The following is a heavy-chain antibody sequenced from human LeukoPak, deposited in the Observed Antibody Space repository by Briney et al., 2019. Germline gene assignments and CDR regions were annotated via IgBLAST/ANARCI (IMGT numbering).Heavy chain of an antibody. V-gene: IGHV1-2*06. CDR3: ARGARDYYDSSGYYTY. J-gene: IGHJ4*02. D-gene: IGHD3-22*01. CDR2: INPNSGGT. CDR1: GGTFSSYA. Sequence: ASVKVSCKASGGTFSSYAISWVRQAPGQGLEWMGRINPNSGGTNYAQKFQGRVTMTRDTSISTAYMELSRLRSDDTAVYYCARGARDYYDSSGYYTYWGQGTLVTVSS.